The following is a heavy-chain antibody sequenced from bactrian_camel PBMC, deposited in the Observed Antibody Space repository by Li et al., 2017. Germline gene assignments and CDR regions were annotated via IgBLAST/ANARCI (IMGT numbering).Heavy chain of an antibody. V-gene: IGHV3S54*01. Sequence: HVQLVESGGGSVQAGGSRRLICVFSGNTINTQCVGWFRQSPGKEREGVASISPMTGITYYTDSVRGRFTISKDNAKNTLYLQMNSLKPEDTAMYYCVAGWAGSGCNTGLRTQFYNYWGQGTQVTVS. CDR2: ISPMTGIT. D-gene: IGHD6*01. J-gene: IGHJ4*01. CDR3: VAGWAGSGCNTGLRTQFYNY. CDR1: GNTINTQC.